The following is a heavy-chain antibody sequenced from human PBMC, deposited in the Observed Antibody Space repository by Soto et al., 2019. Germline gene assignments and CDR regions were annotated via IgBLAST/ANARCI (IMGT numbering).Heavy chain of an antibody. CDR2: IYHSGST. D-gene: IGHD3-10*01. CDR1: GGSISSGGYS. CDR3: ARDRGVYGMDV. Sequence: SDTLSVTCAVSGGSISSGGYSWSWIRQPPGKGLEWIGYIYHSGSTYYNPSLKSRVTISVDRSKNQFSLKLSSVTAADTAVYYCARDRGVYGMDVWGQGTTVTVSS. V-gene: IGHV4-30-2*01. J-gene: IGHJ6*02.